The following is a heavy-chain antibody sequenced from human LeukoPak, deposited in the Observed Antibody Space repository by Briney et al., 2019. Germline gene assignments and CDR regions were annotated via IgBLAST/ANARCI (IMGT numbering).Heavy chain of an antibody. CDR3: ARQSRYYYDSSGYLGD. J-gene: IGHJ4*02. CDR1: GGSISSYY. Sequence: SETLSLTCTVSGGSISSYYWSWIRQPAGKGLEWIGRIYTSGSTNYNPSLKSRVTISVDTSKNQFSLKLSSVTAADTAVYYCARQSRYYYDSSGYLGDWGQGTLVTVSS. V-gene: IGHV4-4*07. CDR2: IYTSGST. D-gene: IGHD3-22*01.